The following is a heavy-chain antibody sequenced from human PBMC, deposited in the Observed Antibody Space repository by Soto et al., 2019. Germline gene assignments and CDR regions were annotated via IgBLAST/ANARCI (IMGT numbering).Heavy chain of an antibody. D-gene: IGHD2-15*01. J-gene: IGHJ4*02. Sequence: QVQLVQSGAEVKKPGSSVKVSCKASGGTFSSYAISWVRQAPGQGLEWMGGIIPIFGTANYAQKFQGRVTITADEPTSTAYMELSSLRSEDTAVYYCARESRYCSGVSGYFLPGIDYWGQGTLVTVSS. V-gene: IGHV1-69*12. CDR3: ARESRYCSGVSGYFLPGIDY. CDR1: GGTFSSYA. CDR2: IIPIFGTA.